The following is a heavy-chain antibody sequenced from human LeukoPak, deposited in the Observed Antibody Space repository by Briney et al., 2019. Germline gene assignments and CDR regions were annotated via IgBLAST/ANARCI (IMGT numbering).Heavy chain of an antibody. J-gene: IGHJ4*02. CDR3: ARERYYYDSSGAREYYFDY. V-gene: IGHV4-4*07. CDR2: IYTSGST. CDR1: GGSISSYY. D-gene: IGHD3-22*01. Sequence: SETLSLTCTVSGGSISSYYWSWIRQPAGKGPEWIGRIYTSGSTNYNPSLKSRVTMSVDTSKNQFSLKLSSVTAADTAVYYCARERYYYDSSGAREYYFDYWGQGTLVTVSS.